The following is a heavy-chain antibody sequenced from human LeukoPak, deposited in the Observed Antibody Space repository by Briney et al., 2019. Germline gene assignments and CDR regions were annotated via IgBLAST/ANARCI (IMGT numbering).Heavy chain of an antibody. Sequence: PSETLSLTCTVSGGSISSYYWSWIRQPPGKGLEWIGYIYTSGSTNYNPSLKSRVTISVDTSKNQFSLKLSSVTAADTAVYYCARHRRDGYHHALDFDYWGQGTLVTVSS. CDR1: GGSISSYY. J-gene: IGHJ4*02. CDR2: IYTSGST. CDR3: ARHRRDGYHHALDFDY. V-gene: IGHV4-4*09. D-gene: IGHD5-24*01.